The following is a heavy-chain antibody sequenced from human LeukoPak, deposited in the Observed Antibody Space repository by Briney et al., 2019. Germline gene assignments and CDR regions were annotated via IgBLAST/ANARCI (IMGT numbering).Heavy chain of an antibody. Sequence: GSLRLSCAASGFTFSYYSMNWVRQAPGKGLEWVSSISTSSSYIYYADSVKGRFTISRDNAKNSLYLQMNSLRAEDTAVYYCARVSRGKWELLGAHDYWGQGTLVTVSS. V-gene: IGHV3-21*01. D-gene: IGHD1-26*01. J-gene: IGHJ4*02. CDR3: ARVSRGKWELLGAHDY. CDR1: GFTFSYYS. CDR2: ISTSSSYI.